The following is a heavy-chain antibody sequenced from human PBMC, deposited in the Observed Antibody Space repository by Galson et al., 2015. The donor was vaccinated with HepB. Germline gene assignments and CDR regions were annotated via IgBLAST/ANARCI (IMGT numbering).Heavy chain of an antibody. CDR1: GGTFSSYA. Sequence: SVKVSCKASGGTFSSYAISWVRQAPGQGLEWMGGIIPIFGTANYAQKFQGRVTITADKSTSTAYMGLSSLRSEDTAVYYCARDQYSSSWYFDYWGQGTLVTVSS. CDR2: IIPIFGTA. V-gene: IGHV1-69*06. CDR3: ARDQYSSSWYFDY. J-gene: IGHJ4*02. D-gene: IGHD6-13*01.